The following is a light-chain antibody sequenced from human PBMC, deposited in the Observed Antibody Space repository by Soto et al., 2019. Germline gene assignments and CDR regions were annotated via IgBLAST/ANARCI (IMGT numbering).Light chain of an antibody. CDR3: QQRSYWPPYT. CDR1: QSVSSY. J-gene: IGKJ2*01. V-gene: IGKV3-11*01. CDR2: EAS. Sequence: EIVLTQYPATLSLSPGERATLSCRASQSVSSYLAWYQQKPGQAPRLLIYEASNRATGIPARFSGSGSGTDFTLTISSLESEDSAVYYCQQRSYWPPYTFGQGT.